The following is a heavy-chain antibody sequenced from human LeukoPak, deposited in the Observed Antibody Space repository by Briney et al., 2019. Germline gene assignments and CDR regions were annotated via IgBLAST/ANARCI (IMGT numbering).Heavy chain of an antibody. CDR1: GGSISSYY. D-gene: IGHD3-10*01. V-gene: IGHV4-59*01. Sequence: SETLSLTCTVSGGSISSYYWSWIRQPPGKGLEWIGYIFYSGSTSYNPSLKSRVTISVDTSKNQFSLKLSSVTAADTAVYYCASIWGFGESSPWGQGTLVTVSS. CDR2: IFYSGST. J-gene: IGHJ5*02. CDR3: ASIWGFGESSP.